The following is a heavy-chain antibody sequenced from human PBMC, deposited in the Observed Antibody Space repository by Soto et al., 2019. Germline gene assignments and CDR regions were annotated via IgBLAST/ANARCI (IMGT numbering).Heavy chain of an antibody. V-gene: IGHV3-21*01. CDR3: ARDQGSGLRYQDD. CDR2: ISSSSSYI. J-gene: IGHJ4*02. CDR1: GFTFSSYS. D-gene: IGHD5-12*01. Sequence: GGSLRLSCAASGFTFSSYSMNWVRQAPGKGLEWVSSISSSSSYIYYADSVKGRFTISRDNAKNSLYLQMNSLRAEDTAVYYCARDQGSGLRYQDDWGQGTLVTVAS.